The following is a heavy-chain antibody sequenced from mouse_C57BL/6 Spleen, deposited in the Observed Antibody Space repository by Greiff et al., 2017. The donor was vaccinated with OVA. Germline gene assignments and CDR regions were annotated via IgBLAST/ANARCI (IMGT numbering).Heavy chain of an antibody. D-gene: IGHD4-1*01. J-gene: IGHJ3*01. CDR1: GYAFTNYL. V-gene: IGHV1-54*01. Sequence: VQLQQSGAELVRPGTSVKVSCKASGYAFTNYLIEWVKQRPGKGLEWIGVINPGSGGTNYNKKFKGKATLTADNSSSTAYLQLSSLRSKDSAVYFYARPGSLTGFAYWGQGTLVTVSA. CDR3: ARPGSLTGFAY. CDR2: INPGSGGT.